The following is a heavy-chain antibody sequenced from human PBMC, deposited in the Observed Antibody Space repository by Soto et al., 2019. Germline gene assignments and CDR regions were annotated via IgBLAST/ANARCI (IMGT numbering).Heavy chain of an antibody. CDR3: AREPDNYYDSSGSRDAFDI. CDR1: GGTFSSYA. Sequence: SSVKVSCKASGGTFSSYAISWVRQAPGQGLEWMGGIIPIFGTANYAQKFQGRVTITADESTSTAYMELSSLRSEDTAVYYCAREPDNYYDSSGSRDAFDIWGQGTMVTVSS. CDR2: IIPIFGTA. D-gene: IGHD3-22*01. J-gene: IGHJ3*02. V-gene: IGHV1-69*13.